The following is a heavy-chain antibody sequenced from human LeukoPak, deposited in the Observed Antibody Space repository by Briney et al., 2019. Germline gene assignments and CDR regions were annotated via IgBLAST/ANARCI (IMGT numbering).Heavy chain of an antibody. CDR3: ARDGYDSSGLDY. Sequence: GGSLRLSCAASGFTFSSYAMHWVRQAPGKGLEWVAVISYDGSNKYYADSVKGRFTISRDNSKNTLYLQMNSLRAEDTAVYYCARDGYDSSGLDYWGQGTLVTVSS. CDR1: GFTFSSYA. CDR2: ISYDGSNK. V-gene: IGHV3-30*04. D-gene: IGHD3-22*01. J-gene: IGHJ4*02.